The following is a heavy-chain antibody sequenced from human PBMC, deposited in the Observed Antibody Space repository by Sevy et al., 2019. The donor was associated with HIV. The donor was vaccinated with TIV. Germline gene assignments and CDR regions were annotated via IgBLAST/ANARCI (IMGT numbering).Heavy chain of an antibody. D-gene: IGHD3-16*01. CDR3: AKDGFKPSVGDENYYYYYMDV. CDR2: ISGSGGST. J-gene: IGHJ6*03. Sequence: GGSLRLSCAASGFTFSSYATSWVRQAPGKGLEWVSAISGSGGSTYYADSVKGRFTISRDNSKNTLYLQMNSLRAEDTAVYYCAKDGFKPSVGDENYYYYYMDVWGKGTTVTVSS. V-gene: IGHV3-23*01. CDR1: GFTFSSYA.